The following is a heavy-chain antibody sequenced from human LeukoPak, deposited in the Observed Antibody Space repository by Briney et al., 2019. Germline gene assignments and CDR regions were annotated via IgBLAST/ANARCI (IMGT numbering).Heavy chain of an antibody. CDR1: GFTFTISA. CDR3: AASRDYSNLQFDY. D-gene: IGHD4-11*01. J-gene: IGHJ4*02. Sequence: SVTVSFTASGFTFTISAVQWVRQARGQRLEWIGWIVVGSGNTNYAQKFQERVTITRDMSTSTAYVELSSLRSEDTAVYYCAASRDYSNLQFDYWGQGTLVTVSS. CDR2: IVVGSGNT. V-gene: IGHV1-58*01.